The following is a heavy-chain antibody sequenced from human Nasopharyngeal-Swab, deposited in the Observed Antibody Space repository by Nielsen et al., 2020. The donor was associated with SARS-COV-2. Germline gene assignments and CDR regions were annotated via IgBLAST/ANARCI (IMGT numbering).Heavy chain of an antibody. J-gene: IGHJ4*02. D-gene: IGHD6-19*01. CDR3: ASRIAVASGHYRPFDY. V-gene: IGHV4-39*02. Sequence: WIRQPPGKGLEWIGSIYYSGSTYYNPALWSRVTISVDTSKNHFSLKLSSVTAPDTAVYYCASRIAVASGHYRPFDYWGQGTLVTVSS. CDR2: IYYSGST.